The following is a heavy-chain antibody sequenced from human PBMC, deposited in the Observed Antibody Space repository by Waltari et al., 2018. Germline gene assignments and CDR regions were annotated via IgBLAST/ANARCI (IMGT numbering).Heavy chain of an antibody. J-gene: IGHJ6*03. D-gene: IGHD6-6*01. CDR2: IYHSGST. CDR3: ARGRYSSSSQPPLHYMDV. CDR1: GGSISSGGYS. Sequence: QLQLQESGSGLVKPSQTLSLTCAVPGGSISSGGYSWSWIRQPPGKGLEWIGYIYHSGSTYYNPSLKSRVTISVDRSKNQFSLKLSSVTAADTAVYYCARGRYSSSSQPPLHYMDVWGKGTTVTISS. V-gene: IGHV4-30-2*01.